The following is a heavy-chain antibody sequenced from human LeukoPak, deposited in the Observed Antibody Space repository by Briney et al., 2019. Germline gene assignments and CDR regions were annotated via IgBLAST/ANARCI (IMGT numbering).Heavy chain of an antibody. D-gene: IGHD6-6*01. Sequence: PSETLSLTCAVYGVSFSGYYWSWIRQPPGKGLEWIGEINHSGSTNYNPSLKSRVTISVDTSKNQFSLKLSSVTAADTAVYYCVRSSSSIFDYWGQGTLVTVSS. CDR2: INHSGST. CDR3: VRSSSSIFDY. J-gene: IGHJ4*02. V-gene: IGHV4-34*01. CDR1: GVSFSGYY.